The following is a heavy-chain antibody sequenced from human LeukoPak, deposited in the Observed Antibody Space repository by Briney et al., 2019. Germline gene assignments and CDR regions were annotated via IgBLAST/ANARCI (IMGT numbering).Heavy chain of an antibody. CDR2: MNPNSGNT. V-gene: IGHV1-8*01. D-gene: IGHD3-22*01. CDR1: GYTFTSYD. CDR3: AKAGFNYYDSSGYYRPDY. Sequence: ASVKVSCKASGYTFTSYDINWVRQATGQGLEWMGWMNPNSGNTGYAQKFQGRVTMTRNTSISTAYMELSSLRSEDTAVYYCAKAGFNYYDSSGYYRPDYWGQGTLVTVSS. J-gene: IGHJ4*02.